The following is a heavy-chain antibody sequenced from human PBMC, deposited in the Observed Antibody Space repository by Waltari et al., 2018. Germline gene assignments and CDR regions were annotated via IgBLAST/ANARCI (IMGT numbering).Heavy chain of an antibody. J-gene: IGHJ3*01. CDR3: ATYIGASVGTAAFDV. CDR2: LSWIGAT. Sequence: QLQLQESGPGLVKPSETLSLTCSVSGVSINSNRHSWGWIRQPPGQGLEWMGTLSWIGATYSSPSLDSRVTGSRDTSKNQLSLKLVSVTAADTAVYYCATYIGASVGTAAFDVWGQGTMVTVSS. CDR1: GVSINSNRHS. D-gene: IGHD5-12*01. V-gene: IGHV4-39*01.